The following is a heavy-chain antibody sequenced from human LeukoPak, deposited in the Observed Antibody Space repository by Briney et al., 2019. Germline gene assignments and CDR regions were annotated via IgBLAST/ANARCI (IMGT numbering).Heavy chain of an antibody. V-gene: IGHV2-5*02. Sequence: SGPTLVKPTQTLTLTCTFSGFSLSTSGVGVGWIRQPPGKALEWPALIYWDDDKRYSPSLKSRLTITKDTSTNQVLLTMTNMDPVDTATYYRAHTDLDSYFDWLMIPWGQGTLVTVSS. CDR3: AHTDLDSYFDWLMIP. CDR1: GFSLSTSGVG. CDR2: IYWDDDK. J-gene: IGHJ5*02. D-gene: IGHD3-9*01.